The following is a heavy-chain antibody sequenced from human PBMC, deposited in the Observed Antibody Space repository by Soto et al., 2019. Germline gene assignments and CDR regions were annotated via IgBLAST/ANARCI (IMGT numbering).Heavy chain of an antibody. CDR3: ARVSGYDFWSGYYTPYLDGMDV. CDR2: IYYSGST. J-gene: IGHJ6*02. CDR1: GGSISSYY. D-gene: IGHD3-3*01. V-gene: IGHV4-59*01. Sequence: SETLSLTCTVSGGSISSYYWSWIRQPPGKGLEWIGYIYYSGSTNYNPSLKSRVTISVDTSKNQFSLKLSSVTAADTAVYYCARVSGYDFWSGYYTPYLDGMDVWGQGTTVTVSS.